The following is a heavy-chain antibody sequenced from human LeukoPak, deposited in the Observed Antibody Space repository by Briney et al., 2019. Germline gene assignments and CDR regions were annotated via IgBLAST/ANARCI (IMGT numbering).Heavy chain of an antibody. CDR1: GFTFSTYA. J-gene: IGHJ4*02. D-gene: IGHD3-10*01. V-gene: IGHV3-30-3*01. Sequence: GGSLRLSCAASGFTFSTYAMSWVRQAPGKGLEWVALISYDGSNKYYADSVKGRFTISRDNAKNTLYLQMNSLRAEDTAAYYCVRGNFNGGIDYWGQGTLVTVSS. CDR3: VRGNFNGGIDY. CDR2: ISYDGSNK.